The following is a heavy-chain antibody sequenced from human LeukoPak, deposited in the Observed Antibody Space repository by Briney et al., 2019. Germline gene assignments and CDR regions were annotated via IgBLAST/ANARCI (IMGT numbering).Heavy chain of an antibody. CDR3: ARDYYDNSGYPVAFDY. Sequence: GGSLRLSCAASGFTFSSYEMIWVRQAPAKGLEWVSYISSSGGTKNNADSVKGRFTISRDNAKNSLYLQMNSLRAEDTAVYYCARDYYDNSGYPVAFDYWGQGTLVTVSS. CDR2: ISSSGGTK. D-gene: IGHD3-22*01. J-gene: IGHJ4*02. V-gene: IGHV3-48*03. CDR1: GFTFSSYE.